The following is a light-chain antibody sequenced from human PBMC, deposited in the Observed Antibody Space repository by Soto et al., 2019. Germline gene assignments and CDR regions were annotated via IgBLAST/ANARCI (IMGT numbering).Light chain of an antibody. V-gene: IGKV4-1*01. CDR3: QQYYSTPS. J-gene: IGKJ1*01. CDR1: QSVLYTSNNKNS. Sequence: DIVMTQSPDSLAVSLGERATINCKSSQSVLYTSNNKNSLAWYQQKPGQPPKLLIYWASTRDSGVPDRFSGSGSGTDYTLTISSLQAEDVAVYYCQQYYSTPSFGQGTKVEIK. CDR2: WAS.